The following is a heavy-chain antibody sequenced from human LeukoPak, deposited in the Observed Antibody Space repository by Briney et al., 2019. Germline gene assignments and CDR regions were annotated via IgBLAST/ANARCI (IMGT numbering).Heavy chain of an antibody. CDR2: IYYSGST. CDR3: ARHKWEYQLLYFDY. CDR1: GGSIGSSSYY. Sequence: SETLSLTCTVSGGSIGSSSYYWGWIRQPPGKGLEWIESIYYSGSTYYNPSLKSRVTISVDTSKNQFSLKLSSVTAADTAVYYCARHKWEYQLLYFDYWGQGTLVTVSS. J-gene: IGHJ4*02. D-gene: IGHD2-2*02. V-gene: IGHV4-39*01.